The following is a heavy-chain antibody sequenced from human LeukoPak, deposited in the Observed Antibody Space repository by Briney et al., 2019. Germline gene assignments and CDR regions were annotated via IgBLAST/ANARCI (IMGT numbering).Heavy chain of an antibody. D-gene: IGHD1-1*01. Sequence: PGGSLRHFCAASGFTFDDYGMSWVRQAPAKGLEWVSGINWNGGSTGYADSVKCRFTISRDNAKNCLYLQMNSLRAEDTALYYCARATQPAYPPLANPYHYYMDVWGKGTTVTVSS. J-gene: IGHJ6*03. CDR1: GFTFDDYG. CDR3: ARATQPAYPPLANPYHYYMDV. V-gene: IGHV3-20*04. CDR2: INWNGGST.